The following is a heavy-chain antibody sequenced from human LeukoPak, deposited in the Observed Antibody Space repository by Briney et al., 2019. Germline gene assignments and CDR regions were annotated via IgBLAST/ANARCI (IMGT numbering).Heavy chain of an antibody. V-gene: IGHV3-7*03. D-gene: IGHD6-13*01. CDR3: VRVHRYSSSWDSFDY. CDR1: GFTFTTYW. CDR2: IKQDGTEK. Sequence: PGGSLRLSCAASGFTFTTYWMSWVRQAPGKGLEWVANIKQDGTEKYYADSVKGRFTISRDNANNSLYLQMNSLRDDDTALYYCVRVHRYSSSWDSFDYWGQGTLVTVSS. J-gene: IGHJ4*02.